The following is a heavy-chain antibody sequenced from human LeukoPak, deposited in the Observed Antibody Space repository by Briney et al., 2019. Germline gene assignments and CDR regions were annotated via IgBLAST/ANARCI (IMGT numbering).Heavy chain of an antibody. CDR1: GFTFSSYA. CDR2: IKEDGSEK. V-gene: IGHV3-7*01. J-gene: IGHJ4*02. Sequence: GGSLRLSCAASGFTFSSYAMSWVRQAPGKGLEWVGNIKEDGSEKYYIDSVRGRFTISRDNAKNSLSLYMNSLRVEDTAVYYCATSYDTSIGYFGSWGQGTLVTVSS. D-gene: IGHD3-9*01. CDR3: ATSYDTSIGYFGS.